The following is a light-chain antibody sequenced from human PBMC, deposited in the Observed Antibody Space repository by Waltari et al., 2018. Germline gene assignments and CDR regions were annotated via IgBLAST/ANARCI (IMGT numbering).Light chain of an antibody. CDR3: SSYTSSSTWV. J-gene: IGLJ3*02. CDR1: SSDVGGYNY. V-gene: IGLV2-14*01. Sequence: QSALTQPASVSGSPGQSIPISCTGTSSDVGGYNYASWYQQHPGKAPKLMIYDVSKRPSGVSNRCSGSKSGNTASLTISGLQAEDEADYYCSSYTSSSTWVFGGGTKLTVL. CDR2: DVS.